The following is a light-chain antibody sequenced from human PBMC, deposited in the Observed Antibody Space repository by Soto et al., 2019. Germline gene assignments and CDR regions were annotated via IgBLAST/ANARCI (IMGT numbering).Light chain of an antibody. CDR1: QSISSY. CDR3: QQSHSNPLT. J-gene: IGKJ3*01. V-gene: IGKV1-39*01. CDR2: AAS. Sequence: DIQMTQSPSSLSASVGDRVTITCRASQSISSYLNWYQQKPGKAPKLLIYAASSLQSAVPSRFSGSGSGTDFTLTISSLQPEDFATYYCQQSHSNPLTFGPGTKVDIK.